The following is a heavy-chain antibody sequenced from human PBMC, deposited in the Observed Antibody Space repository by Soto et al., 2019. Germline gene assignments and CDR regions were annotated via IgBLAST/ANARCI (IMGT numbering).Heavy chain of an antibody. CDR2: IYYSGST. J-gene: IGHJ5*02. V-gene: IGHV4-59*08. CDR3: ARTIITISGRWFDP. D-gene: IGHD3-3*01. CDR1: GGSISSYY. Sequence: SETLSLTCTVSGGSISSYYWSWIRQPPGKGLEWIGYIYYSGSTNYNPSLKSRVTISVDTSKNQFSLKLSSVTAADTAVYYCARTIITISGRWFDPWGQGTLVNGSS.